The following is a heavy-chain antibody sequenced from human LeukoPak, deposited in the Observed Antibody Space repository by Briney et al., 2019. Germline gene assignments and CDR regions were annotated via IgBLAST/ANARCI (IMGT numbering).Heavy chain of an antibody. V-gene: IGHV4-39*01. Sequence: SETLSLTCTVSGGSISSSSYYWRWIRQPPGKGLEWIGSIYYSGSTYYNPSLKSRVTISVDTSKNQSSLKLSSVTAADTAVYYCARIQLWFGPIDYWGQGTLVTVSS. J-gene: IGHJ4*02. CDR1: GGSISSSSYY. D-gene: IGHD5-18*01. CDR2: IYYSGST. CDR3: ARIQLWFGPIDY.